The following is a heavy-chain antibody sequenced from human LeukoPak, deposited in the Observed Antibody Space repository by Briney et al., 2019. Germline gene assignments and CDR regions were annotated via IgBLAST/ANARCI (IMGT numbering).Heavy chain of an antibody. V-gene: IGHV3-30*18. J-gene: IGHJ4*02. D-gene: IGHD1-26*01. CDR2: ISYDGSNK. CDR3: AKDHGRAFGY. CDR1: GVTFSSYG. Sequence: GGSLRLSCAASGVTFSSYGMHWVRQAPGTGLEWGAVISYDGSNKYYADSVKSRFTISRDNSKNTLYLQMNSLRAEDTAVYYCAKDHGRAFGYWGQGTLVTVSS.